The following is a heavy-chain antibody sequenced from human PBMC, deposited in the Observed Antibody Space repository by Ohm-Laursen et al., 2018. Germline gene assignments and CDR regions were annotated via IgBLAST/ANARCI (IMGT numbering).Heavy chain of an antibody. D-gene: IGHD6-19*01. CDR1: GFTVSSNY. V-gene: IGHV3-53*01. CDR2: IYSGGST. Sequence: GSLRLSCSASGFTVSSNYMSWVRQAPGKGLEWVSVIYSGGSTYYADSVKGRFTISRDNSKNTLYLQMNSLRAEDTAVYYCARAPSTAGTIDYWGQGTLVTVSS. J-gene: IGHJ4*02. CDR3: ARAPSTAGTIDY.